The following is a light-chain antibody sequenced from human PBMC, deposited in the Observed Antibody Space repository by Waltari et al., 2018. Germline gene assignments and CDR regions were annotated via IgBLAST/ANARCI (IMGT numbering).Light chain of an antibody. CDR1: QSLVHSNGNNY. Sequence: IVMTQSPLSLPVTPGEPASISCRSSQSLVHSNGNNYLDWYLQKPGQSPQLLIYLGSYRASGVPDRFSGSGSGTDFTLIIKRVEAEDVGIYYCMQALQTPYTFGQGTKLEIK. J-gene: IGKJ2*01. CDR2: LGS. V-gene: IGKV2-28*01. CDR3: MQALQTPYT.